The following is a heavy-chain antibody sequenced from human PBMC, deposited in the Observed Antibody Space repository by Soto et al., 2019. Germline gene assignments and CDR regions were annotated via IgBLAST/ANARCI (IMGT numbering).Heavy chain of an antibody. V-gene: IGHV3-7*01. CDR1: GFTFSNYW. Sequence: VQLVESGGGLVQPGGSLSLSCAASGFTFSNYWMTWVRQAPGKGLEWVANIKQDGSEKYCVDSVKGRSTISRDNAKNSEYLHMDSLRVEDTAVYYCARVEGGYYGSGSYGFDYWGQGSLVTVSS. D-gene: IGHD3-10*01. CDR3: ARVEGGYYGSGSYGFDY. CDR2: IKQDGSEK. J-gene: IGHJ4*02.